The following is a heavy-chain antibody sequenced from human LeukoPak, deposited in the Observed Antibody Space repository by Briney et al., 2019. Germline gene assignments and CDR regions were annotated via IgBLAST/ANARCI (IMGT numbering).Heavy chain of an antibody. CDR1: GFTFSSYW. CDR3: ARDRAYGYSNYFGAFDI. Sequence: GGSLRLSCAASGFTFSSYWMHWVRQAPGKGLVWVSRINTDGSSTSYADSVKGRFTISRDNAKNTLYLQMNSLRAEDTAVYYCARDRAYGYSNYFGAFDIWGQGTMVTVSS. J-gene: IGHJ3*02. V-gene: IGHV3-74*01. D-gene: IGHD4-11*01. CDR2: INTDGSST.